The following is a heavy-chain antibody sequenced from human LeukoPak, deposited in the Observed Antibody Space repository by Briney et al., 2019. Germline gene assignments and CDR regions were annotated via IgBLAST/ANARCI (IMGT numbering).Heavy chain of an antibody. D-gene: IGHD1-20*01. CDR2: IYYSGST. Sequence: SETLSLTCTVSGGSISSYYWSWIRQPPGKGLEWTGYIYYSGSTNYNPSLKSRVTISVDTSKNQFSLKLSSVTAADTAVYYCARWPGRYNWNNWFDPWGQGTLVTVSS. CDR3: ARWPGRYNWNNWFDP. J-gene: IGHJ5*02. CDR1: GGSISSYY. V-gene: IGHV4-59*12.